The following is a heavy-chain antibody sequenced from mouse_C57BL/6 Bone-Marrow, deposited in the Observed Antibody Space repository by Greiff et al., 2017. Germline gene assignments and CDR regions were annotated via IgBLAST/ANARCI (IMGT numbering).Heavy chain of an antibody. D-gene: IGHD2-5*01. Sequence: QVQLQQPGAELVMPGASVKLSCKASGYTFTSYWMHWVKQRPGQGLEWIGAIDPSDSYTNYNQKFKGKSTLTVDKSSSTAYMQLSSLTSEDSAVYYCARDYSNYFYAMDYWGQGTSVTVSA. CDR3: ARDYSNYFYAMDY. CDR1: GYTFTSYW. V-gene: IGHV1-69*01. CDR2: IDPSDSYT. J-gene: IGHJ4*01.